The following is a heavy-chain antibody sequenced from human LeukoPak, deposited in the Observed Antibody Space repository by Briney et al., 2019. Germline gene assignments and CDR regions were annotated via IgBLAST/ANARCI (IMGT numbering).Heavy chain of an antibody. D-gene: IGHD5-18*01. CDR2: ISGNGGST. Sequence: GGSLRLSCSASGFTFSSYAMHWVRQAPGKGLEYVSAISGNGGSTYYADSVKGRFTISRDNSKNTLYLQMSSLRAEDTAVYYCVRQGDTAMGGGFDYWGQGTLVTVSS. J-gene: IGHJ4*02. V-gene: IGHV3-64D*06. CDR3: VRQGDTAMGGGFDY. CDR1: GFTFSSYA.